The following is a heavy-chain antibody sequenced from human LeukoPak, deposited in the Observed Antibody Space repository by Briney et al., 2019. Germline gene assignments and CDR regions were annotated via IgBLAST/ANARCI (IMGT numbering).Heavy chain of an antibody. CDR2: IFPGDSDT. CDR1: GYSFPTYW. J-gene: IGHJ5*02. D-gene: IGHD6-19*01. V-gene: IGHV5-51*01. Sequence: AGESLKISCRASGYSFPTYWLAWVRQMPGKGLEWMGIIFPGDSDTRYSPSFQGQVTISADKSISTAYLQWSSLKASDTAMYYCARVAYSSGWYGFWFDPWGQGTLVTVSS. CDR3: ARVAYSSGWYGFWFDP.